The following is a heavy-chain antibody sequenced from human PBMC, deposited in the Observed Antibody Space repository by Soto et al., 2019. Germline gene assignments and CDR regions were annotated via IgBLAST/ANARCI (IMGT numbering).Heavy chain of an antibody. CDR2: IKQDGSEK. D-gene: IGHD3-22*01. CDR3: ARDGYYYDSSGYPSFDY. V-gene: IGHV3-7*01. J-gene: IGHJ4*02. CDR1: GFTFSSYW. Sequence: GGSLRLSFAASGFTFSSYWMSWVRQAPGKGLEWVANIKQDGSEKYYVDSVKGRFTISRDNAKNSLYLQMNSLRAEDTAVYYCARDGYYYDSSGYPSFDYWGQGALVTVSS.